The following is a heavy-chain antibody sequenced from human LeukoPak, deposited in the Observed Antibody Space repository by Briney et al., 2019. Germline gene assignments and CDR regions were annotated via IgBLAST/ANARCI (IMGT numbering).Heavy chain of an antibody. CDR2: IAPSDSYT. CDR1: GYSFPSYW. D-gene: IGHD3-22*01. V-gene: IGHV5-10-1*01. CDR3: VRQPPGVYDTTQNWFDP. J-gene: IGHJ5*02. Sequence: GESLKISCKVSGYSFPSYWITRVRQVPGKGLEWMGRIAPSDSYTNYNPSFEGHVTMSVEKSITTVYLQWSGLKASDTAMYYCVRQPPGVYDTTQNWFDPWGQGTLVTVSS.